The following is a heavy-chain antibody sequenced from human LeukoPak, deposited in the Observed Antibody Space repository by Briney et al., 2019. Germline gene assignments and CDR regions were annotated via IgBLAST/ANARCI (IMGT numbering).Heavy chain of an antibody. CDR2: IYPGDSDI. CDR1: GYSFTSYW. CDR3: ARLSRMATTLDAFDI. D-gene: IGHD5-24*01. Sequence: GESLKISCQGSGYSFTSYWIGGVRQMPGKGLEWMGIIYPGDSDIRYSPSFQGQVTISADKSISTAYLQWSSLKASDTAMYYCARLSRMATTLDAFDIWGQGTMVTVSS. J-gene: IGHJ3*02. V-gene: IGHV5-51*01.